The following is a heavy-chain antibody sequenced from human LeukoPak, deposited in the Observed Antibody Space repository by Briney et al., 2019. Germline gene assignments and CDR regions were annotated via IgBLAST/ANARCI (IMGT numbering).Heavy chain of an antibody. D-gene: IGHD2-21*02. CDR3: ARVHCGGDCYSAYYFDY. CDR1: GGSFSGYY. V-gene: IGHV4-34*01. Sequence: KPSETLSLTCAVYGGSFSGYYWSWIRQPPGKGLEWIGEINHSGSTNYNPSLKSRVTISVDTSKNQFSLKLSSVTAADTAVYYCARVHCGGDCYSAYYFDYWGQGTLVTVSS. J-gene: IGHJ4*02. CDR2: INHSGST.